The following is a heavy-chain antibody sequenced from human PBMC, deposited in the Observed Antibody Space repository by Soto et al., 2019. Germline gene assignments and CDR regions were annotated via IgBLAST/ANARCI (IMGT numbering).Heavy chain of an antibody. CDR1: GGSISSYY. V-gene: IGHV4-4*07. CDR3: ARGVRGVIAGRLYYFDY. D-gene: IGHD3-10*01. J-gene: IGHJ4*02. CDR2: IYTSGST. Sequence: QVQLQESGPGLVKPSETLSLTCTVSGGSISSYYWSWIRQPAGKGLEWIGRIYTSGSTNYNPSLKSRVTMSVDTSKSQFSLELSSVTAADTAVYYCARGVRGVIAGRLYYFDYWGQGTLVTVSS.